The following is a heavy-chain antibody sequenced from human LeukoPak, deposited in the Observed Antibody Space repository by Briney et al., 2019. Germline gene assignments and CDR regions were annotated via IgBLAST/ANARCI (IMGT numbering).Heavy chain of an antibody. CDR2: TYYRSKWYN. D-gene: IGHD6-19*01. J-gene: IGHJ4*02. CDR3: AAWDSGWFPSFDY. Sequence: QTLSLTYAISGDSVSSNSAAWNWIRQSPSRGLEWLGRTYYRSKWYNDYAVSVKSRITINPDTSKNQFSLQLNSVTAADTAVYYWAAWDSGWFPSFDYWGQGTLVTVSS. V-gene: IGHV6-1*01. CDR1: GDSVSSNSAA.